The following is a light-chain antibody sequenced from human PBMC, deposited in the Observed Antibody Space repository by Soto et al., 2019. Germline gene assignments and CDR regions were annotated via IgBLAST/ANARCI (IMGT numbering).Light chain of an antibody. Sequence: EFVLTQSPGNLSLSPGERATLSCRASQSISSTYLAWYQQKPGQAPRLLIYGASSRAIGIPDRFSGSGSGTDFTLTISRLEPEDFVVYYCQQYGSSPPFTFGPGTKVDIK. CDR2: GAS. J-gene: IGKJ3*01. CDR3: QQYGSSPPFT. V-gene: IGKV3-20*01. CDR1: QSISSTY.